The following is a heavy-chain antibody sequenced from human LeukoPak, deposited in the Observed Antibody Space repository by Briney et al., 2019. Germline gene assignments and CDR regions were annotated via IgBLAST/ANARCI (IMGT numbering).Heavy chain of an antibody. CDR3: ARATYYYDSSGYYYSMAYYYYGMDV. Sequence: SETLSLTCVVYGESFSGYYWSWIRQPPGKGLGWIGEINHSGSTNYNPSLKSRVTISVDTSKNQFSLKLSSVTAADTAVYYCARATYYYDSSGYYYSMAYYYYGMDVWGQGTTVTVSS. D-gene: IGHD3-22*01. CDR2: INHSGST. J-gene: IGHJ6*02. CDR1: GESFSGYY. V-gene: IGHV4-34*01.